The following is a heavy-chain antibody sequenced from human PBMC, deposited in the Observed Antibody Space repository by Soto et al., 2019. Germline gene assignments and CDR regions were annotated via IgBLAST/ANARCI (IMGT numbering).Heavy chain of an antibody. CDR1: GFTFSDYA. Sequence: VQLVESGGGVVQPGRSLRLSCAASGFTFSDYAMHWVRQAPGKGLEWVAVVSHDGRNTHYADSVKGRFTISRDSSKNTVSLEMTSVRAEDRAVYYCAKGGRHWLVTSDFNYWGQGALVTVSS. V-gene: IGHV3-30*18. CDR3: AKGGRHWLVTSDFNY. J-gene: IGHJ4*02. CDR2: VSHDGRNT. D-gene: IGHD6-19*01.